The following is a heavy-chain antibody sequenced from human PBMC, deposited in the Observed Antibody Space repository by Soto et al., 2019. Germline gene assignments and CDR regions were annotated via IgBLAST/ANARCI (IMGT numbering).Heavy chain of an antibody. V-gene: IGHV1-18*01. Sequence: GASVKVSCKASGYTFTSYVISWVRQAPGQGLEWMGWISAYNGNTNYAQKLQGRVTMTTDTSTTTTYMELRGLRSDDTAVYYCARGPRYCSTTSCFSGVTWFDPWGQGTLVTVSS. CDR3: ARGPRYCSTTSCFSGVTWFDP. CDR1: GYTFTSYV. CDR2: ISAYNGNT. D-gene: IGHD2-2*01. J-gene: IGHJ5*02.